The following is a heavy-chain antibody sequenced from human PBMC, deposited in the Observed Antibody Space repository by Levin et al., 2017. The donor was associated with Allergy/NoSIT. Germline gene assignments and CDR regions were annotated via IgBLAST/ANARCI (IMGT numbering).Heavy chain of an antibody. J-gene: IGHJ4*02. CDR3: AREVGDSSGYYYDN. D-gene: IGHD3-22*01. V-gene: IGHV3-74*01. Sequence: PGGSLRLSCAASGFTFSSYWMHWVRQAPGKGLVWVSRINNDGRSTTYADSVKGRFTISRDNAKNTLYLQMNSLRAEDTAVYYCAREVGDSSGYYYDNWGQGTLVTVSS. CDR1: GFTFSSYW. CDR2: INNDGRST.